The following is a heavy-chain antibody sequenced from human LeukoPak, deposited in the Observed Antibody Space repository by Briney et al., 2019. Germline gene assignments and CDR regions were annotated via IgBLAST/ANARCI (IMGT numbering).Heavy chain of an antibody. Sequence: ASVKVSCKASGYTFPNYGFTWVRQAPGQGLEWMGWISVYNGDTNYAQKLQGRVTMTTDTSTTTVYMELRSLRSDDTAVYYCARATGRLLWFGELKPYYYYMDVWGKGATVTISS. CDR3: ARATGRLLWFGELKPYYYYMDV. CDR1: GYTFPNYG. CDR2: ISVYNGDT. V-gene: IGHV1-18*01. D-gene: IGHD3-10*01. J-gene: IGHJ6*03.